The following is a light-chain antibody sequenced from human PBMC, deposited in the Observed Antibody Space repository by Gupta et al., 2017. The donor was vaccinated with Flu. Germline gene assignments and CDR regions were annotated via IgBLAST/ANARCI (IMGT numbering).Light chain of an antibody. CDR3: QSFDNYLTGSSV. V-gene: IGLV1-40*01. Sequence: QSVLTPPPSLSGAPGQWITISCTGSRSNIGADYDVQWYQQLPGTAPKLLIYATSNRRSGVPDRFSGSKSGSSASLAIAGLQAEDEADYYCQSFDNYLTGSSVFGTGTRVTVL. CDR2: ATS. CDR1: RSNIGADYD. J-gene: IGLJ1*01.